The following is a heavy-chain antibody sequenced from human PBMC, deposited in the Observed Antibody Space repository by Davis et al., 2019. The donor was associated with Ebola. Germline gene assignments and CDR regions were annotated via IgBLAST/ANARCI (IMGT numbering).Heavy chain of an antibody. D-gene: IGHD2-2*01. CDR1: GGSISSSSYY. CDR3: ARRNVVVPAAMSYYGMDV. Sequence: SETLSLTCTVSGGSISSSSYYWGWIRQPPGKGLEWIGSIYYSGSTYYNPSLKSRVTISVDTSKNQFSLKLSSVTAADTAVYYCARRNVVVPAAMSYYGMDVWGKGTTVTVSS. J-gene: IGHJ6*04. V-gene: IGHV4-39*01. CDR2: IYYSGST.